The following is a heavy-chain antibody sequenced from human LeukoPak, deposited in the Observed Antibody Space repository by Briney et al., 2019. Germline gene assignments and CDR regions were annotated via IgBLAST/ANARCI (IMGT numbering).Heavy chain of an antibody. CDR1: GFTFDDYA. V-gene: IGHV3-9*01. J-gene: IGHJ4*02. CDR3: AKHGYSSGWPQVPFHY. Sequence: GGSLRLYCAASGFTFDDYAMHWVRHAPGKGLEWVSGISWNSGSIGYADSVKGRFTISRDNAKNSLYLQMNSLRAEDTAIYYCAKHGYSSGWPQVPFHYWGQGTLVTVSS. D-gene: IGHD6-19*01. CDR2: ISWNSGSI.